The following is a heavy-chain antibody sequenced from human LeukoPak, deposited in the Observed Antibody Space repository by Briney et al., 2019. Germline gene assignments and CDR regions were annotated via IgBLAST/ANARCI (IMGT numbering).Heavy chain of an antibody. J-gene: IGHJ6*03. CDR2: IIPVFGTT. D-gene: IGHD5-18*01. V-gene: IGHV1-69*06. Sequence: GASVKVSCKASGYTFTGYYMHWVRQAPGQGLEWMGGIIPVFGTTNYAQKFQGRVTITADKSTSTAYMELSSLRSEDTAVYYCARAGYNYGQQLGYMDVWGKGTTVTVSS. CDR1: GYTFTGYY. CDR3: ARAGYNYGQQLGYMDV.